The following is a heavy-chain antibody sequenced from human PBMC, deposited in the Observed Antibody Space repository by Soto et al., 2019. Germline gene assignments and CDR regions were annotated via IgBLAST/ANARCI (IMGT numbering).Heavy chain of an antibody. CDR3: ARGIVVVPAAQFDP. D-gene: IGHD2-2*01. V-gene: IGHV1-69*13. J-gene: IGHJ5*02. CDR2: IIPIFGTA. Sequence: SVKVSCKASGGTFSSYAISWVRQAPGQGLEWMGGIIPIFGTANYVQKFQGRVTITADESTSTAYMELSSLRSEDTAVYYCARGIVVVPAAQFDPWGQGXLVTVYS. CDR1: GGTFSSYA.